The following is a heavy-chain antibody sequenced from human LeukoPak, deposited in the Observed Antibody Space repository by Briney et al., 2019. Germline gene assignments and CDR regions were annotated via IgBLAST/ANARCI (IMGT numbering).Heavy chain of an antibody. CDR1: GYTFTSYG. J-gene: IGHJ5*02. D-gene: IGHD6-13*01. CDR2: ISAYNGNT. V-gene: IGHV1-18*01. CDR3: AREASSTWPNWFDP. Sequence: ASVKVSCKASGYTFTSYGISWVRQAPGQGLEWLGWISAYNGNTKYAQKFQGRVTMTTDTSTTTAYMELRSLRSDDAAVYYCAREASSTWPNWFDPWGQGTLVTVSS.